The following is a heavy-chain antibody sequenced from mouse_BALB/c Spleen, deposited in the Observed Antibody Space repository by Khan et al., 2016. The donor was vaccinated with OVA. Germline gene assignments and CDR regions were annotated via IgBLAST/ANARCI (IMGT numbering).Heavy chain of an antibody. Sequence: VQLKQSGPGLVKPSQTLSLTCTVTGYSFTSEYAWNLIRQLPGNKLEWMGYITYSGNTRYNPSLKSRTFITRDTSKNQFFLQLNSLTTEDTATYNYARENYYGYGPFAFWGQGTMVTVSA. D-gene: IGHD2-2*01. J-gene: IGHJ3*01. CDR2: ITYSGNT. CDR3: ARENYYGYGPFAF. V-gene: IGHV3-2*02. CDR1: GYSFTSEYA.